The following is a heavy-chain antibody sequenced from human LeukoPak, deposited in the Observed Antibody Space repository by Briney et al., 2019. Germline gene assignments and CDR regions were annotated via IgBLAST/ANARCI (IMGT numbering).Heavy chain of an antibody. CDR3: ARDPTPYYYDSSGYFLDY. V-gene: IGHV1-69*01. D-gene: IGHD3-22*01. CDR1: GGTFSSYA. Sequence: VASVKVSCKASGGTFSSYAISWVRQAPGQGLEWMGGIIPIFGTANYAQKFQGRVTITADESTSTAYMELSSLRSEDTAVYYCARDPTPYYYDSSGYFLDYWGQGTLVTVSS. J-gene: IGHJ4*02. CDR2: IIPIFGTA.